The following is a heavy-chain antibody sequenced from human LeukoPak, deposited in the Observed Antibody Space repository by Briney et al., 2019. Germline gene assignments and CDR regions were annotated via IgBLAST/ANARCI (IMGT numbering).Heavy chain of an antibody. CDR3: AKDQSSGWYGSDY. D-gene: IGHD6-19*01. V-gene: IGHV3-23*01. CDR2: ISGSGGST. Sequence: PGGSLRLSCAASGFTFSSYVMSWVRQTPGKGLEWVSAISGSGGSTYYADSVKGRFTISRDNSKNTLYLQMNSLRAEDTAVYYCAKDQSSGWYGSDYWGQGTLVTVSS. CDR1: GFTFSSYV. J-gene: IGHJ4*02.